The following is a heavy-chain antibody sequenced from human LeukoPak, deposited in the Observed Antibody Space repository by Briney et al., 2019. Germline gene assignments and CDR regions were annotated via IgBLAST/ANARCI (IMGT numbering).Heavy chain of an antibody. CDR1: GFTVSSYA. CDR3: ASAGFGFRRIVVVPAAIDS. J-gene: IGHJ4*02. CDR2: ISYVVSKK. D-gene: IGHD2-2*01. Sequence: GRSLRLSCAASGFTVSSYAMRWVRQAPGKVLEWVAVISYVVSKKSYADSVKGRFTISRDNSKTTLYLQMNRLRAVDTAVYHCASAGFGFRRIVVVPAAIDSWGQGTLVTVSS. V-gene: IGHV3-30-3*01.